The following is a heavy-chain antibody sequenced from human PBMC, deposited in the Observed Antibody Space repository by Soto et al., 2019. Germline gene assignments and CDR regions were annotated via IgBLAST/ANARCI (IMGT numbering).Heavy chain of an antibody. D-gene: IGHD3-3*01. J-gene: IGHJ4*02. Sequence: GGSLRLSCAASGFTFSSYAMSWVRQAPGKGLEWVSAISGSGGSTYYADSVKGRFTISRDNSKNTLYLQMNSLRAEDTAVYYCAGLRFLESYYFDYWGQGTLVTVSS. CDR3: AGLRFLESYYFDY. CDR2: ISGSGGST. CDR1: GFTFSSYA. V-gene: IGHV3-23*01.